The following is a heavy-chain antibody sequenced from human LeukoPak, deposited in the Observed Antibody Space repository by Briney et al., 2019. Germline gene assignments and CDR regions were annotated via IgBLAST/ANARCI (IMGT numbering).Heavy chain of an antibody. V-gene: IGHV1-3*01. CDR2: INAGNGNT. D-gene: IGHD6-19*01. CDR1: GYTFTSYA. J-gene: IGHJ4*02. CDR3: ARGGPNRSGWTLDY. Sequence: GASVKVSCKASGYTFTSYAMHWVRQAPGQRLEWMGWINAGNGNTKYSQKFQGRVTITRDTSASTAYMELSSLRPEDTAVFFCARGGPNRSGWTLDYWGQGTLVAVSS.